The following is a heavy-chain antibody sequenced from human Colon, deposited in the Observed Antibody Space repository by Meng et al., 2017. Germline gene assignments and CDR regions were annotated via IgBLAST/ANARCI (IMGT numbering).Heavy chain of an antibody. CDR3: ARELMLTFDP. CDR1: GFTVSSNY. D-gene: IGHD3-16*01. CDR2: IYSGGST. V-gene: IGHV3-66*02. J-gene: IGHJ5*02. Sequence: EGQLVGSGGGLGQPGGSLRLSCADSGFTVSSNYMSWVRQAPGKGLEWVSVIYSGGSTYYADSVKGRFTISRDNSKNTLYLQMNSLRAEDTAVYYCARELMLTFDPWGQGTLVTVSS.